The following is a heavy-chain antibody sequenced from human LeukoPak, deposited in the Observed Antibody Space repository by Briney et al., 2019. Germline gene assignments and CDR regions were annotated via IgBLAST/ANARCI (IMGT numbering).Heavy chain of an antibody. CDR1: GYTFATYW. D-gene: IGHD2-15*01. Sequence: GESLKISCQGSGYTFATYWIVWVRQMPGKGLEWMGIIYPGDSDTRYSPSFQGQVTISADKTITTAHLQWTNLKASDTATYYCARHMVGTDLYGMDVWGQGTTVTVSS. V-gene: IGHV5-51*01. CDR2: IYPGDSDT. CDR3: ARHMVGTDLYGMDV. J-gene: IGHJ6*02.